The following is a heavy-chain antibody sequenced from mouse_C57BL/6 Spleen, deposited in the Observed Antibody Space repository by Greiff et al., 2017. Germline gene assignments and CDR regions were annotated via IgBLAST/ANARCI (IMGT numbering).Heavy chain of an antibody. Sequence: VQLQQSGPELVKPGASVKIPCKASGYTFTDYNMDWVKQSHGKSLEWIGDINPNNGGTIYNQKFKGKATLTVDKSSSTAYMELRSLTSDDTAVYYCARPIYYGSSGFAYWGQGTLVAASA. CDR2: INPNNGGT. D-gene: IGHD1-1*01. V-gene: IGHV1-18*01. CDR1: GYTFTDYN. CDR3: ARPIYYGSSGFAY. J-gene: IGHJ3*01.